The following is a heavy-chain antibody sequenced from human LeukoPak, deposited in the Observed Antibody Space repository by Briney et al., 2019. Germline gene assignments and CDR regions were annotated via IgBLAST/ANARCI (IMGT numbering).Heavy chain of an antibody. V-gene: IGHV4-59*01. CDR1: GGSISSYY. CDR3: ARTVEMAIIRSFFTPGFWFDY. D-gene: IGHD5-24*01. J-gene: IGHJ4*02. CDR2: IYYSGST. Sequence: SETLSLTCTVSGGSISSYYWSWIRQPPGKGLEWIGYIYYSGSTNYNPSLKSRVTISVDTSKNQFSLKLSSVTAADTAVYYCARTVEMAIIRSFFTPGFWFDYWGQGTLVTVSS.